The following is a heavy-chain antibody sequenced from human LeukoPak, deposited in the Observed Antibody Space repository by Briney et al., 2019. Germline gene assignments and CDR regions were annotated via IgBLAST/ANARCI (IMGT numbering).Heavy chain of an antibody. CDR3: ARDLRNYYDSRYFDY. D-gene: IGHD3-22*01. Sequence: PGGSRRLSCAASQFTFSSYWMSWVRQAPGKGLEWVANIKQDGSEIYYVDSVKGRFTISRDNAKNSLYLQMNSLRAEDTAVYYCARDLRNYYDSRYFDYWGQGTLVTVSS. V-gene: IGHV3-7*03. J-gene: IGHJ4*02. CDR2: IKQDGSEI. CDR1: QFTFSSYW.